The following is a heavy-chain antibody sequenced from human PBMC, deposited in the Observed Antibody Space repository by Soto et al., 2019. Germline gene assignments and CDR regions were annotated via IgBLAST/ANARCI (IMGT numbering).Heavy chain of an antibody. V-gene: IGHV3-23*01. CDR1: GFTFRNQA. D-gene: IGHD3-22*01. CDR3: ATRNYYDSRGYYYYYFDF. Sequence: EAQLLESGGGLVQPGGSLRLSCAASGFTFRNQAMSWVRQASGKGLEWVSGIGGSGDTYYADSVKGRFIVSRDNSKNTLYLQMNSLRAEDTAVYYCATRNYYDSRGYYYYYFDFWGQGTLVTVSS. CDR2: IGGSGDT. J-gene: IGHJ4*02.